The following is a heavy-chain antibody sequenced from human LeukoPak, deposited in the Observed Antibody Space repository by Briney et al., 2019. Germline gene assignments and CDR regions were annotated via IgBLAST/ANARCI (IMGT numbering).Heavy chain of an antibody. CDR1: GFTFSSYS. Sequence: GGSLRLSCAASGFTFSSYSMNWVRQAPGKGLEWVSAISGSGGSTYYADSVKGRFTISRDNSKNTLYLQMNSLRAEDTAVYYCAKSDFWSGYPNYYFDYWGQGTLVTVSS. J-gene: IGHJ4*02. CDR3: AKSDFWSGYPNYYFDY. D-gene: IGHD3-3*01. CDR2: ISGSGGST. V-gene: IGHV3-23*01.